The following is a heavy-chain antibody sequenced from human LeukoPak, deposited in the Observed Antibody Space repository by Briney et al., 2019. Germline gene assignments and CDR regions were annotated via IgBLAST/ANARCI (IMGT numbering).Heavy chain of an antibody. V-gene: IGHV3-9*03. CDR3: AKDEFVASDFTGAFDI. J-gene: IGHJ3*02. Sequence: GGSLRLSCAASGFNFDDYAMHWVRQATGKGLECVSSISWNSVTIVYADSVKGRFNISRDNAKSSLYLQMNSLRAEDMALYYCAKDEFVASDFTGAFDIWGQGTMVTVSS. CDR2: ISWNSVTI. D-gene: IGHD2-8*02. CDR1: GFNFDDYA.